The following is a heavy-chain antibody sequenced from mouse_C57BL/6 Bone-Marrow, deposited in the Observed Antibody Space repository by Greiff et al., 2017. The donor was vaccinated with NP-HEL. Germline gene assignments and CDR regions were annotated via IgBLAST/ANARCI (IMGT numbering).Heavy chain of an antibody. CDR3: TRYYYGSRGDYFDY. J-gene: IGHJ2*01. CDR2: ISSGGDYI. Sequence: EVMLVESGEGLVKPGGSLKLSCAASGFTFSSYAMSWVRQTPEKRLEWVAYISSGGDYIYYADTVKGRFTISRDNARNTLYLQMSSLKSEDTAMYYCTRYYYGSRGDYFDYWGQGTTLTVSS. D-gene: IGHD1-1*01. CDR1: GFTFSSYA. V-gene: IGHV5-9-1*02.